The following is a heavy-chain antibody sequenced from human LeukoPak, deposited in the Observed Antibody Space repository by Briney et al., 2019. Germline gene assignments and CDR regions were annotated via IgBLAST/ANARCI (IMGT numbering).Heavy chain of an antibody. D-gene: IGHD1-14*01. CDR1: GGSISSSSYY. V-gene: IGHV4-39*07. CDR2: IYYSGST. CDR3: ARPGPDGDY. Sequence: SETLSLTCTVSGGSISSSSYYWGWIRQPPGKGLEWIGSIYYSGSTYYNPSLKSRVTISVDTSKNQFSLKLSSVTAADTAVYYCARPGPDGDYWGQGTLVTVS. J-gene: IGHJ4*02.